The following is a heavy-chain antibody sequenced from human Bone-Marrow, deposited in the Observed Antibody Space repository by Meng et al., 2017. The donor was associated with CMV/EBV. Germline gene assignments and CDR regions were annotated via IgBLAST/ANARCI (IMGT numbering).Heavy chain of an antibody. V-gene: IGHV1-69*10. D-gene: IGHD2-2*01. CDR1: GGTFSSYA. J-gene: IGHJ4*02. CDR2: IIPILGIA. Sequence: SAKVSCKASGGTFSSYAISWVRQAPGQGLEWMGGIIPILGIANYAQKFQGRVTSTADKSTSTAYMELSSLRSEDTAVYYCAREEGGNILLVPASNWGQGTLVSVSS. CDR3: AREEGGNILLVPASN.